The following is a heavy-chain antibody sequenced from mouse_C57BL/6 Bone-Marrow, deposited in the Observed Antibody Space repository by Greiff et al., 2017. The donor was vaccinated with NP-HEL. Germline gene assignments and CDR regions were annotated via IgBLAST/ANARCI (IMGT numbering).Heavy chain of an antibody. CDR2: ISSGGSYT. D-gene: IGHD1-1*01. CDR3: ARQGYYYGSSSYWYFDV. Sequence: EVQLVESGGDLVKPGGSLKLSCAASGFTFSSYGMSWVRQTPDKRLEWVATISSGGSYTYYPDSVKGRFTISRDNAKNTLYLQMSSLKSEDTAMYYCARQGYYYGSSSYWYFDVWGTGTTVTVSS. CDR1: GFTFSSYG. J-gene: IGHJ1*03. V-gene: IGHV5-6*01.